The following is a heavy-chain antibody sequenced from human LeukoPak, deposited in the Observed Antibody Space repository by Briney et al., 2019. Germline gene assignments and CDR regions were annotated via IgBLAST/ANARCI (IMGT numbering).Heavy chain of an antibody. V-gene: IGHV3-48*01. CDR3: ARDGGYSGYDADC. CDR2: ISDTSAM. D-gene: IGHD5-12*01. Sequence: GGSLRLSCVASGFSFSLYSMKWVRQAPGKGLEWVSYISDTSAMYYADSVRGRFTISRDNAKNSLSLQMNSLRVEDTGVYYCARDGGYSGYDADCWGQGTLVTVSS. CDR1: GFSFSLYS. J-gene: IGHJ4*02.